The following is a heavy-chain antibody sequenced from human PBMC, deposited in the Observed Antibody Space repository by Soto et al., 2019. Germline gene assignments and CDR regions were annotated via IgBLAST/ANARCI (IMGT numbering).Heavy chain of an antibody. CDR1: GFPFDAYV. CDR2: IRSNTAVT. J-gene: IGHJ4*02. Sequence: GGSLILSCVASGFPFDAYVRAWVRQAPGKGLEWVAAIRSNTAVTHYADSMRDRFTISRVNSANTIFLQMNSLRVEDSAVYFCAKASDGGWPYYFDSWGQGALVTVSS. D-gene: IGHD2-15*01. CDR3: AKASDGGWPYYFDS. V-gene: IGHV3-23*01.